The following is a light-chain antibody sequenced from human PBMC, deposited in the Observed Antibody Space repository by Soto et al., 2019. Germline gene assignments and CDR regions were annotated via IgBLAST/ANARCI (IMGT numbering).Light chain of an antibody. V-gene: IGKV3-11*01. CDR3: QQRSNWPWT. CDR2: EAS. Sequence: EIVLTQSPCTLSLSPGDRATLSCRASQRVSTFLAWYQQRPGQAPRLLISEASNRATGIPARFSGSASGTDFTLTINRLEPEDFAVYYCQQRSNWPWTFGQGTKVDIK. CDR1: QRVSTF. J-gene: IGKJ1*01.